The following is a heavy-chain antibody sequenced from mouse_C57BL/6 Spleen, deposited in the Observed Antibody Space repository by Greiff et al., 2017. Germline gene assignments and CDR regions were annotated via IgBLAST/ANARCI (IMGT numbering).Heavy chain of an antibody. Sequence: QVQLQQSGAELVKPGASVKISCKASGYAFSSYWLNWVKQRPGKGLEWIGQIYPGDGDTNYNGKFKGKATLTADQSSSTAYMQLSSLTTEDSAVYCCARRTGTAWFAYWGQGTLVTVSA. D-gene: IGHD4-1*01. J-gene: IGHJ3*01. CDR2: IYPGDGDT. V-gene: IGHV1-80*01. CDR1: GYAFSSYW. CDR3: ARRTGTAWFAY.